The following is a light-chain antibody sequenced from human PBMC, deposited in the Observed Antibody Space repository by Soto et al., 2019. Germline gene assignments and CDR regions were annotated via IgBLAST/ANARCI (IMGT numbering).Light chain of an antibody. CDR1: QSVSSNY. V-gene: IGKV3-20*01. J-gene: IGKJ4*01. CDR2: GAS. CDR3: QQYGGSPRVT. Sequence: EIVLTQSPGTLSLSPGERATLSCRASQSVSSNYLAWYQQKPGQAPRLLIYGASSRATGIPDRFSGSGSGKDFPLTISRLEHEDFAVYYCQQYGGSPRVTFGGGTKVEIK.